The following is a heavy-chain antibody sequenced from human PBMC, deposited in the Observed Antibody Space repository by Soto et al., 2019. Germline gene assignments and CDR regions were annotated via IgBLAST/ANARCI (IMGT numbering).Heavy chain of an antibody. CDR3: AKDPYGTLDYYFDY. V-gene: IGHV3-23*01. J-gene: IGHJ4*02. Sequence: GGSLRLSCAASGFTFSSYAMSWVRQAPGKGLEWVSAISGSGGRTYYAYSVKGRFTISRDNSKNTQYLQMTSLRAEDTAVYYGAKDPYGTLDYYFDYWGQGTLVTVSS. CDR2: ISGSGGRT. CDR1: GFTFSSYA. D-gene: IGHD3-9*01.